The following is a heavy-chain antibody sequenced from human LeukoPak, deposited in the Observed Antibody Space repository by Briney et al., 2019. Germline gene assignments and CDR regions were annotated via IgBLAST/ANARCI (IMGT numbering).Heavy chain of an antibody. CDR1: GVAVSSGNYY. CDR2: IYYTGST. D-gene: IGHD6-19*01. Sequence: SETLSLTCTVSGVAVSSGNYYWSWIRQPPGKGLEWIGHIYYTGSTSYNPSLMSRVTMSVDAPKNQLSLKVRSVTAADTAVYYCARAGIAVAGNLGADFDYWGQGTLVTVSS. V-gene: IGHV4-61*01. CDR3: ARAGIAVAGNLGADFDY. J-gene: IGHJ4*02.